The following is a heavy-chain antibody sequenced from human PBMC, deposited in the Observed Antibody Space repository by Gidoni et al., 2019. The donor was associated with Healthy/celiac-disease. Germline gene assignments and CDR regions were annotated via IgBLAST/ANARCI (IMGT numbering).Heavy chain of an antibody. CDR3: ATSIAVAGTPLYNWFDP. Sequence: QLQLQESGPGLVKPSETLSLTCTVSGGSISSSSYYWGWIRQPPGKGLEWIGSIYYSGSTYYNPSLKSRVTISVDTSKNQFSLKLSSVTAADTAVYYCATSIAVAGTPLYNWFDPWGQGTLVTVSS. D-gene: IGHD6-19*01. J-gene: IGHJ5*02. V-gene: IGHV4-39*01. CDR2: IYYSGST. CDR1: GGSISSSSYY.